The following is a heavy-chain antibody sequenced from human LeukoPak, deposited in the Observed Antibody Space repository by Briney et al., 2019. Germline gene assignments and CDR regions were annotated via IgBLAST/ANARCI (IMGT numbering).Heavy chain of an antibody. CDR3: ARVGIQLWLPYFDY. D-gene: IGHD5-18*01. Sequence: QPGGSLRLSCAASGFTFSSYEMNWVRQAPGKGLEWVSYISSGGSTIYYADSVKGRFTISRDNAKNSLYLQMNSQRAEDTAVYYCARVGIQLWLPYFDYWGQGTLVTVSS. CDR1: GFTFSSYE. V-gene: IGHV3-48*03. J-gene: IGHJ4*02. CDR2: ISSGGSTI.